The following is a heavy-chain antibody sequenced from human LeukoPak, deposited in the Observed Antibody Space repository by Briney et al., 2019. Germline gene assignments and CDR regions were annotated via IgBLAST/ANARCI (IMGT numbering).Heavy chain of an antibody. CDR2: ISSSSSYI. J-gene: IGHJ3*02. CDR1: GFTFSSYS. Sequence: GGSLRLSCAATGFTFSSYSMNWVRQAPGKGLEWVSSISSSSSYIYYADSVKGRFTISRDNAKNSLYLQMNSLRAEDTAVYYCARAPTHNDAFDIWGQGTMVTVSS. CDR3: ARAPTHNDAFDI. V-gene: IGHV3-21*01.